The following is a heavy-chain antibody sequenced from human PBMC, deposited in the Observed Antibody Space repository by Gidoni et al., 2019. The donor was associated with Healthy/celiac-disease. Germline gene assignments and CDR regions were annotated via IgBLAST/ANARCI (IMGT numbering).Heavy chain of an antibody. V-gene: IGHV1-69*01. CDR3: ARPSYYYGSGSYYQHYYYYGMDV. J-gene: IGHJ6*02. D-gene: IGHD3-10*01. CDR1: GGTFSSYA. Sequence: QVQLVQSGAEVKKPGSSVKVSCKSSGGTFSSYAISCVRQAPGQGLEWMGGIIPIFGTANYAQKFQGRVTITADESTSTAYMELSSLRAEDTAVYYCARPSYYYGSGSYYQHYYYYGMDVWGQGTTVTVSS. CDR2: IIPIFGTA.